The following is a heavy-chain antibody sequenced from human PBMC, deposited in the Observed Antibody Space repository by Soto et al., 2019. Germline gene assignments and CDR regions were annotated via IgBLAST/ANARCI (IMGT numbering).Heavy chain of an antibody. CDR1: GFALSSYW. D-gene: IGHD2-15*01. CDR3: SRVGASGLDY. V-gene: IGHV3-74*01. J-gene: IGHJ4*02. CDR2: INNDGRTT. Sequence: EVQLVESGGGLIQPGGSLRLSCAASGFALSSYWMNWVRQSPGKGLVWVSHINNDGRTTNYANSVKGRFTISRDIAKNSLFLQLNSLRAEDTGIYYCSRVGASGLDYWGQGTLVTVSS.